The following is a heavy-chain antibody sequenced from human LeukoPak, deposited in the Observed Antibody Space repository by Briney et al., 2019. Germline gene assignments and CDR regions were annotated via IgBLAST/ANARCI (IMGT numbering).Heavy chain of an antibody. CDR1: GFTFSSYA. Sequence: GGSLRLSCAVSGFTFSSYAMNWVPQAPGKGLEWISYIRSTSSTTYYADSVKGRFTISRDNGKNSLYLQMNSLRGEDTAVYHCAREGNSGSYSSYWGQGTLVTVSS. D-gene: IGHD1-26*01. V-gene: IGHV3-48*01. CDR2: IRSTSSTT. CDR3: AREGNSGSYSSY. J-gene: IGHJ4*02.